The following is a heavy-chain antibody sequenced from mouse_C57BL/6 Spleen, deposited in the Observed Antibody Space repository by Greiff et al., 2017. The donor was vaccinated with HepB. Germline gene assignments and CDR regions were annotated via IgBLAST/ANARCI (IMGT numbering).Heavy chain of an antibody. J-gene: IGHJ4*01. V-gene: IGHV1-66*01. CDR2: IYPGSGNT. D-gene: IGHD2-4*01. CDR3: ARLYDYDGDSYYAMDY. Sequence: QVQLQQSGPELVKPGASVKISCKASGYSFTSYYIHWVKQRPGQGLEWIGWIYPGSGNTKYNEKFKGKATLTADTSSSTAYMQLSSLTSEDSAVYYCARLYDYDGDSYYAMDYWGRGTSVTVSS. CDR1: GYSFTSYY.